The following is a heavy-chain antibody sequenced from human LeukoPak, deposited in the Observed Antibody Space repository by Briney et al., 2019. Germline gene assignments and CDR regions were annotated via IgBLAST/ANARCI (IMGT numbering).Heavy chain of an antibody. CDR1: GFTFSSYV. J-gene: IGHJ4*02. Sequence: PGGSLRLSCAASGFTFSSYVMHWVRQAPGKGLEWVAVISYDGSNKYYADSVKGRFTISRDNSKNTLYLQMNSLRAEDTAVYYCARGDCSSTSCQDFDYWGQGTLVTVSS. CDR2: ISYDGSNK. D-gene: IGHD2-2*01. V-gene: IGHV3-30*04. CDR3: ARGDCSSTSCQDFDY.